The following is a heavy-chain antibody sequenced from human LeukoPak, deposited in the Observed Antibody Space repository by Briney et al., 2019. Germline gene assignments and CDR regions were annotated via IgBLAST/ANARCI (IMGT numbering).Heavy chain of an antibody. V-gene: IGHV3-48*03. J-gene: IGHJ4*02. CDR2: ISNSGSTI. CDR3: ASRTVGARFDY. Sequence: GGSLRLSCAASGFTFSSSEMNWVRQAPGKGLEWVSYISNSGSTIFYADSVKGRFTISRDNAKNSLYLQMNSLRAEDTAVYYCASRTVGARFDYWGRGTPVTVSS. CDR1: GFTFSSSE. D-gene: IGHD1-26*01.